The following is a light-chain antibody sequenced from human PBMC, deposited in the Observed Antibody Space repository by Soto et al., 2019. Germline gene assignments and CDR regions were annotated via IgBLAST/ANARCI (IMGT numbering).Light chain of an antibody. Sequence: EIVLTQSPATLSLSPGERATLSCRASQSVSSYLAWYQQKPGQAPRLLIYDASNRATGIPARFSGSGSGTDFTLTISSLAPEDFAAYYCQQRSNWPPMYTFGQGTKLEIK. CDR2: DAS. V-gene: IGKV3-11*01. J-gene: IGKJ2*01. CDR1: QSVSSY. CDR3: QQRSNWPPMYT.